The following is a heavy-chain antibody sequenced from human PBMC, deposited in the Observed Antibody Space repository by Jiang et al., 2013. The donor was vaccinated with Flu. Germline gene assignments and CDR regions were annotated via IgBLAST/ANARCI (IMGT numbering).Heavy chain of an antibody. CDR1: GFTFSSYA. V-gene: IGHV3-23*01. Sequence: QLLESGGGLVQPGGSLRLSCAASGFTFSSYAMSWVRQAPGKGLEWVSAISGSGGSTYYADSVKGRFTISRDNSKNTLYLQMNSLRAEDTAVYYCAKDTSSSSWRGGFDYWGQGTLVTVPS. CDR3: AKDTSSSSWRGGFDY. D-gene: IGHD6-13*01. CDR2: ISGSGGST. J-gene: IGHJ4*02.